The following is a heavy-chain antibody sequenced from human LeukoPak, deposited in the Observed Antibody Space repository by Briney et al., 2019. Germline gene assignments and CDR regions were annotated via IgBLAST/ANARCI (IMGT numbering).Heavy chain of an antibody. CDR2: IDHSGST. Sequence: SETLSLTCAVHGGSFSGYYWSWIRQPPGKGLEMIGEIDHSGSTNYSPSLKSRLTISVDTSKDQFSLRLSSVTAADTAVYYCALYVSTYYSDTSASIRGASDIWGQGTVVTVSS. CDR3: ALYVSTYYSDTSASIRGASDI. D-gene: IGHD3-22*01. CDR1: GGSFSGYY. V-gene: IGHV4-34*01. J-gene: IGHJ3*02.